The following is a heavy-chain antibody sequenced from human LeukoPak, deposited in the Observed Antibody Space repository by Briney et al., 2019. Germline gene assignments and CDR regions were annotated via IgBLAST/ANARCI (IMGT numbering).Heavy chain of an antibody. CDR3: AKDQYFLVVTALFDY. D-gene: IGHD4-23*01. V-gene: IGHV3-23*01. CDR2: ISGSGGST. CDR1: GFTFSSYG. Sequence: PGGSLRLSCAASGFTFSSYGMSWVRQAPGKGLEWVSAISGSGGSTYYADSVKGRFTISRDNSKNTLYLQMNSLRAEDTAVYYCAKDQYFLVVTALFDYWGQGTLVTVSS. J-gene: IGHJ4*02.